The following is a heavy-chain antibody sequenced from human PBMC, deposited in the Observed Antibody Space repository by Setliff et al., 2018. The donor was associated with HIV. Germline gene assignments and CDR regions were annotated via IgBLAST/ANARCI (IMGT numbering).Heavy chain of an antibody. J-gene: IGHJ4*02. D-gene: IGHD3-10*01. CDR1: GDSIKDYY. Sequence: PSETLSLTCNVSGDSIKDYYWSWIRQPPGKGLEWLGYMSFSANSNYNPSLKNRITISIDTSKNQFSLRPKSVTAADAAIYYCVRGAGAFGAKLDSWGQGSLVTVSS. V-gene: IGHV4-59*01. CDR2: MSFSANS. CDR3: VRGAGAFGAKLDS.